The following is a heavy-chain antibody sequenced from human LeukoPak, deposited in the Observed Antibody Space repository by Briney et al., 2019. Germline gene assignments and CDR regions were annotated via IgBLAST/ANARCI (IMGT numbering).Heavy chain of an antibody. Sequence: GGSLRLSCVASGLTFSSYWMHWVRQAPGKGLEWVSCINGDGSTKSYADSVKDRFTVSRDNAKNTLYLQMNSLRAADTAVYFCVKEVFNWGQGTLVTVSS. V-gene: IGHV3-74*01. CDR1: GLTFSSYW. CDR2: INGDGSTK. J-gene: IGHJ4*02. CDR3: VKEVFN.